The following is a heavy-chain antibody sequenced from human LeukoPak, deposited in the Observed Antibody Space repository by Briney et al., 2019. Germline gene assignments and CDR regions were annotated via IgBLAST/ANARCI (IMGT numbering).Heavy chain of an antibody. V-gene: IGHV1-69*13. CDR3: ARGGYDSSGYYPPFDY. J-gene: IGHJ4*02. Sequence: SVKVSCKASGGTFSSYAISWVRQAPGQGLEWMGGIIPIFGTANYAQKFQGGVTITADESTSTAYMELSSLRSEDTAVYYCARGGYDSSGYYPPFDYWGQGTLVTVSS. CDR2: IIPIFGTA. D-gene: IGHD3-22*01. CDR1: GGTFSSYA.